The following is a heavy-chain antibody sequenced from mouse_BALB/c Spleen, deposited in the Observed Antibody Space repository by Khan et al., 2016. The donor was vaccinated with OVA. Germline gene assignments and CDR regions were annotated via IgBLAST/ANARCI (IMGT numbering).Heavy chain of an antibody. J-gene: IGHJ3*01. CDR1: GYTFTSYT. V-gene: IGHV1-4*01. Sequence: QVQLKQSGAELARPGASVKMSCKASGYTFTSYTIHWIKKRLGQGLEWIGYINLSNGYTNYNQKFKDKATLTTDKSSTTAYLQLSSLTSDDSAVYNCVRDGAYHRNDGWFAYWGQGTLVTVSA. CDR2: INLSNGYT. D-gene: IGHD2-14*01. CDR3: VRDGAYHRNDGWFAY.